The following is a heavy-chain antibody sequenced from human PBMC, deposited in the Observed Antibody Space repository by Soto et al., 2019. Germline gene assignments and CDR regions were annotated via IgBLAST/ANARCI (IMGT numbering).Heavy chain of an antibody. D-gene: IGHD4-17*01. CDR3: AKTTVTTVAAFDI. J-gene: IGHJ3*02. V-gene: IGHV4-39*01. Sequence: SETLSLTXTVSGGSINRSSYYWGWIRRPPGKGLERIGSVYFSGSTFYNPSLKSRVTISVDTSKNQFSLKLSSVTAADTAVFYCAKTTVTTVAAFDIWGQGTMVTVSS. CDR2: VYFSGST. CDR1: GGSINRSSYY.